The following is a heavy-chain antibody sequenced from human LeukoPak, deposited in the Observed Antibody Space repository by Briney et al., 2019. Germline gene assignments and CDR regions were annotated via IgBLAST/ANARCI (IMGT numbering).Heavy chain of an antibody. CDR3: ARHQVRSSIDY. Sequence: SETLSLTCTVSGGSISSYYWSWIRQPPGKGLEWIGYIYYSGSTNYNPSLKSRVTISVDTSKNQLSLKLSSVTAADTAVYYCARHQVRSSIDYWGQGTLVTVSS. CDR1: GGSISSYY. D-gene: IGHD6-6*01. CDR2: IYYSGST. V-gene: IGHV4-59*08. J-gene: IGHJ4*02.